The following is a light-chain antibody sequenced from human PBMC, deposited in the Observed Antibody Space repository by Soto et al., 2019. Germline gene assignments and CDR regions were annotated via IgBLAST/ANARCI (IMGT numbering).Light chain of an antibody. CDR2: GAS. CDR3: QQYGSSLIT. Sequence: DIVMTQSPLSLPVTPGRPTSNSCSSSHSLLHSNGYNYLHWYLQKPGQSPQLLIYGASSRPTGIPDRFSGSGSGTDFTLTIRRLEPEDFAVYYCQQYGSSLITFGQGTRLEIK. J-gene: IGKJ5*01. V-gene: IGKV2-28*01. CDR1: HSLLHSNGYNY.